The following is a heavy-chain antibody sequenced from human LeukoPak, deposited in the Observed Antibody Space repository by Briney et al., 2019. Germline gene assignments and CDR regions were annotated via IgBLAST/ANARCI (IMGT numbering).Heavy chain of an antibody. CDR2: IYYSGST. CDR1: GGSISSSSYY. Sequence: SETLSLTCTVSGGSISSSSYYWGWLRQPPGKGREGMGSIYYSGSTYYNPSLKSRVTISVDTSKNQFSLKLSSVTAADTAVYYCARDYYDSSGYYWGGSDYWGQGTLVTVSS. J-gene: IGHJ4*02. D-gene: IGHD3-22*01. V-gene: IGHV4-39*07. CDR3: ARDYYDSSGYYWGGSDY.